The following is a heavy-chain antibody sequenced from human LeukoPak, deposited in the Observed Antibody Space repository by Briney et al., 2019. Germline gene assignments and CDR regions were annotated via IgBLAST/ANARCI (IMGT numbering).Heavy chain of an antibody. D-gene: IGHD3-3*02. CDR3: ARDPTHFYGMDV. CDR2: ISAYNGNT. Sequence: VASVKVSCKASGYTFTGYYMHWVRQAPGQGLEWMGWISAYNGNTNYAQKLQGRVTMTTDTSTSTAYMELRSLRSDDTAVYYCARDPTHFYGMDVWGQGTTVTVSS. CDR1: GYTFTGYY. V-gene: IGHV1-18*04. J-gene: IGHJ6*02.